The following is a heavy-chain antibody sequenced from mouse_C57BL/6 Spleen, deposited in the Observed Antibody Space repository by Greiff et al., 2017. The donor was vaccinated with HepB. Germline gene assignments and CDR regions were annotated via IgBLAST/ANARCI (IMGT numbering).Heavy chain of an antibody. CDR2: ISSGGSYT. CDR1: GFTFSSYG. J-gene: IGHJ3*01. D-gene: IGHD2-5*01. CDR3: ARHRTPSNYLFAY. V-gene: IGHV5-6*01. Sequence: EVKLVESGGDLVKPGGSLKLSCAASGFTFSSYGMSWVRQTPDKRLEWVATISSGGSYTYYPDTVKGRFTISRDNAKNTLYLQMSSLKSEDTAMYYCARHRTPSNYLFAYWGQGTLVTVSA.